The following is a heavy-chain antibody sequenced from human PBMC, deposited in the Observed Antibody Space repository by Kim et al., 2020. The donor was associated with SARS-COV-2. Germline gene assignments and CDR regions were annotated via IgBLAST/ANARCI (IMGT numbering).Heavy chain of an antibody. V-gene: IGHV3-11*06. Sequence: GGSLRLSCAASGFTFSDYYMSWIRQAPGKGLEWVSYISSSSYTNYADSVKGRFTISRDNAKNSLYLQMNSLRAEDTAVYYCARAADYGDHYYYYGMDVWGQGTTVTVSS. J-gene: IGHJ6*02. CDR3: ARAADYGDHYYYYGMDV. CDR2: ISSSSYT. CDR1: GFTFSDYY. D-gene: IGHD4-17*01.